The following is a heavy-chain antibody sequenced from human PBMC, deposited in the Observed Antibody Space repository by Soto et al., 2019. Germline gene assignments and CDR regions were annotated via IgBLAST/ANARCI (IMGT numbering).Heavy chain of an antibody. J-gene: IGHJ6*02. CDR2: IYYSGST. V-gene: IGHV4-30-4*01. Sequence: SETLSLTCTVSGGSISSGDYYWSWIRQPPGKGLEWIGYIYYSGSTYYNPSLKSRVTISIDTSKNQFSLKLTSVTAADTAVYYCARAHGIAGTYGMDVWGQGTTVTVSS. CDR1: GGSISSGDYY. D-gene: IGHD1-1*01. CDR3: ARAHGIAGTYGMDV.